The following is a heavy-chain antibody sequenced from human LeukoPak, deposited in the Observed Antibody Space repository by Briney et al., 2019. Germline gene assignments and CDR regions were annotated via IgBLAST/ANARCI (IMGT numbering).Heavy chain of an antibody. Sequence: GASVKVSCKVSGYILTELSMHWVRQAPGKGLEWMGGFDPEDGETIYAQKFQGRVTMTEDTSTDTAYMELSSLRSEDTAVYYCATGGGPYCGGDCYAAMYFQHWGQGTLVTVSS. CDR3: ATGGGPYCGGDCYAAMYFQH. J-gene: IGHJ1*01. CDR2: FDPEDGET. V-gene: IGHV1-24*01. D-gene: IGHD2-21*02. CDR1: GYILTELS.